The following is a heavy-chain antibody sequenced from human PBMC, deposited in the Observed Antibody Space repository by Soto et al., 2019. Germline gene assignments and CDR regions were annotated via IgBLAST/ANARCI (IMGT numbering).Heavy chain of an antibody. CDR3: ARRGSSWYNWFDP. CDR2: INHSGST. CDR1: GGSFSGYY. Sequence: SETLSLTCAVYGGSFSGYYWSWIRQPPGKGLEWIGEINHSGSTNYNPSLKSRVTISVDTSKNQFSLKLSSVTAADTAVYYCARRGSSWYNWFDPWGQGTLVTVSS. D-gene: IGHD6-13*01. V-gene: IGHV4-34*01. J-gene: IGHJ5*02.